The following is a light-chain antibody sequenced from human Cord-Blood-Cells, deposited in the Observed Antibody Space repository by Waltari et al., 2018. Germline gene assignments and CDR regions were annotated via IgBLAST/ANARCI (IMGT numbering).Light chain of an antibody. CDR1: QSVSSSY. Sequence: EIVLTQSPGTLSLSPGERATLSCRASQSVSSSYLAWYQQKPGQAPRLLIYGASSRATGIPDRFSGSGSGTDFTLTISGLEPEDFAVYYCQQYGSAPLTFGGGTNVESK. CDR2: GAS. V-gene: IGKV3-20*01. J-gene: IGKJ4*02. CDR3: QQYGSAPLT.